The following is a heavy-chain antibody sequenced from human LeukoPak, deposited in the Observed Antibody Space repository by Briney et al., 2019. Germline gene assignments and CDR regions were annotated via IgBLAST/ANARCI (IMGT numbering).Heavy chain of an antibody. D-gene: IGHD3-22*01. CDR2: ISGSGGST. V-gene: IGHV3-23*01. J-gene: IGHJ4*02. Sequence: PGGSLRLSCAASGFTFSSYAMSWDRQAPGKGLEWVSAISGSGGSTYYADSVKGRFTISRDNSKNTLYLQMNSLRAEDTAVYYCAKNRQITMIVVVIPAFDYWGQGTLVTVSS. CDR1: GFTFSSYA. CDR3: AKNRQITMIVVVIPAFDY.